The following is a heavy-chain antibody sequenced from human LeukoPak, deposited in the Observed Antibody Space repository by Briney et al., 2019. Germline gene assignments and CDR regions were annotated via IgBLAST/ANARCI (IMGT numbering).Heavy chain of an antibody. CDR1: GEPFSGYY. Sequence: SETLSLTCAVSGEPFSGYYWTWIRQSPGKGLEWIGQINRDGRTNYKPSLQSRVTLSIGTSKNLFSLNLTLVTAADTAVYYCARLVPEKFFEWDPEGYFDYWGQGTLVTVSS. CDR2: INRDGRT. J-gene: IGHJ4*02. CDR3: ARLVPEKFFEWDPEGYFDY. D-gene: IGHD3-3*01. V-gene: IGHV4-34*01.